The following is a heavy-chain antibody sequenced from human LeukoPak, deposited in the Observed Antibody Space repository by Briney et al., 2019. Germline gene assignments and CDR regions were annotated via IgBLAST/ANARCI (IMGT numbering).Heavy chain of an antibody. CDR3: ARDMFGYYFDY. J-gene: IGHJ4*02. D-gene: IGHD3-10*02. Sequence: QTLSLTCAISGDSVSSNSAAWHWVRQSPSRGLEWLGRTYYRSKWYHEYAVSVKTRITINPDTSKNHFPLRLSSVTPEDTAVYYCARDMFGYYFDYWGQGALVTVSS. CDR1: GDSVSSNSAA. V-gene: IGHV6-1*01. CDR2: TYYRSKWYH.